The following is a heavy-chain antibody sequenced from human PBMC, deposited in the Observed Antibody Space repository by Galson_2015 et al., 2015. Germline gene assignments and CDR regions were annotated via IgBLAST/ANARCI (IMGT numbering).Heavy chain of an antibody. CDR3: ARASEAPYPFWISDYKSPSSWFDP. V-gene: IGHV1-2*04. D-gene: IGHD3-3*01. Sequence: SVKVACKASGYTFTGYYIHWVRQAPGQGLEWMGWINPNSGGKNYAQKFQGWVTMTGDTSIGAAYMELSSLKDDAPAVYYSARASEAPYPFWISDYKSPSSWFDPWGHGTLVTVSS. CDR1: GYTFTGYY. CDR2: INPNSGGK. J-gene: IGHJ5*02.